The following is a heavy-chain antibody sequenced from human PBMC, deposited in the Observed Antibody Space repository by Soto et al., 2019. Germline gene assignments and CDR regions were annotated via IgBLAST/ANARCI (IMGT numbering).Heavy chain of an antibody. D-gene: IGHD4-17*01. CDR3: AKDQDDYGDHPGAFDI. V-gene: IGHV3-23*01. CDR2: ISGSGGST. J-gene: IGHJ3*02. CDR1: GFTFSSYA. Sequence: GGSLRLSCAASGFTFSSYAMSWVRQAPGKGLEWVSAISGSGGSTYYADSVKGRFTISRDNSKNTLYLQMNSLRAEDTAVYYCAKDQDDYGDHPGAFDIWGQGTMVTVSS.